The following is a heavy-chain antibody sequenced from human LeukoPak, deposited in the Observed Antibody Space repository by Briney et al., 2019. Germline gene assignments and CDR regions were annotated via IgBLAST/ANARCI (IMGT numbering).Heavy chain of an antibody. CDR2: ISSSSSYI. Sequence: GGSLRLSCAASGFTFSSYAMSWVRQAPGKGLEWDSSISSSSSYIYYADSVKGRFTISRDNAKNSLYLQMNSLRAEDTAVYYCARERYSGYDRGRDYWGQGTLVTVSS. D-gene: IGHD5-12*01. V-gene: IGHV3-21*01. CDR1: GFTFSSYA. CDR3: ARERYSGYDRGRDY. J-gene: IGHJ4*02.